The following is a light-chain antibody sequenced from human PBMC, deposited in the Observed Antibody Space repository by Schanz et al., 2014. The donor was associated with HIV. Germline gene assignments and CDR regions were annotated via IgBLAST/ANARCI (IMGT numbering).Light chain of an antibody. V-gene: IGLV1-47*01. CDR2: KNN. Sequence: QSVLTQPPSVSETPGQRVTISCSGSNYNIGSNFVYWYQQLPGTAPKLLIYKNNRRPSGVPERFSGSKSGTSASLAISGLRAEDEADYYCQSYDSSLSGFVFASGTKLTVL. CDR1: NYNIGSNF. CDR3: QSYDSSLSGFV. J-gene: IGLJ1*01.